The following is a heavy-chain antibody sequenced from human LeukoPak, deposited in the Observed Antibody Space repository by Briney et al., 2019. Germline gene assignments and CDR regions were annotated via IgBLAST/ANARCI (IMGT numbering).Heavy chain of an antibody. CDR3: AISLQHYGSGSYLDFDY. V-gene: IGHV1-18*01. Sequence: ASVKVSCKASGYTFTSYGISWVRQAPGQGLEWMGWISAYNGNTNYAQKHQGRVTMTTDTSTSTAYMELRSLRSDDTAVYYCAISLQHYGSGSYLDFDYWGQGTLVTVSS. CDR2: ISAYNGNT. D-gene: IGHD3-10*01. J-gene: IGHJ4*02. CDR1: GYTFTSYG.